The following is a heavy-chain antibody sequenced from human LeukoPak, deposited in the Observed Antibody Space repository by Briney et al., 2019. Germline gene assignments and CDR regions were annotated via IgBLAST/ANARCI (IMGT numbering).Heavy chain of an antibody. J-gene: IGHJ4*02. V-gene: IGHV3-7*01. CDR1: GFTFSTYW. D-gene: IGHD4/OR15-4a*01. CDR3: ARASMGGRDYHLDS. CDR2: IKTDGSQT. Sequence: GGSLILSCAASGFTFSTYWMTWVRQAPGKGLEWVANIKTDGSQTYYLDSVKGRFTISRDNAKNFLSLQLGSLRADDTGVYYCARASMGGRDYHLDSWGQGTLVTVSS.